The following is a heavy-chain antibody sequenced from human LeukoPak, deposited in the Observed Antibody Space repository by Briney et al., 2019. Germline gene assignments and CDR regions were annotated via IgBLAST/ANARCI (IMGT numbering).Heavy chain of an antibody. V-gene: IGHV4-39*01. D-gene: IGHD2-2*01. CDR2: IYYSGST. CDR1: GGSISSSNYY. CDR3: ARPLFCSPTSRHAGGHYYMDV. J-gene: IGHJ6*03. Sequence: SETLSLTCTVSGGSISSSNYYWGWIRQPPGKGLEWIGSIYYSGSTYYNPSLKRRVTISVDTSKNQFSLKLSSVTAADTAVYYCARPLFCSPTSRHAGGHYYMDVWGKGTTVTVAS.